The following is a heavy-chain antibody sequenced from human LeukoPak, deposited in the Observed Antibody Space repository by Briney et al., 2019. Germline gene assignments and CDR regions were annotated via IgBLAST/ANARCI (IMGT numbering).Heavy chain of an antibody. J-gene: IGHJ4*02. CDR1: RFTFSSYA. V-gene: IGHV3-7*01. Sequence: GGSLRLSCAASRFTFSSYAMRWARHAPDKGLEWVANIKQDGSEKYYVDSVKGRFTISRDNAKNSLYLQLNSPQAEDTAVYYCAREGITAAADYWGQGTLVTVSS. D-gene: IGHD6-13*01. CDR3: AREGITAAADY. CDR2: IKQDGSEK.